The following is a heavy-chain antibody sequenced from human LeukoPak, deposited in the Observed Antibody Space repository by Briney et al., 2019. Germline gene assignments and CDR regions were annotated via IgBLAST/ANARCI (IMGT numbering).Heavy chain of an antibody. D-gene: IGHD1-26*01. CDR1: GYTFTDYY. Sequence: ASVKVSCKVSGYTFTDYYMHWVPQAPGKGREGMGLVDPEDGETIYAEKFQGRVTITAHTSTDTAYMELSSLRSEDTAVYYCATPLVGYWGQGTLVTVSS. CDR2: VDPEDGET. J-gene: IGHJ4*02. V-gene: IGHV1-69-2*01. CDR3: ATPLVGY.